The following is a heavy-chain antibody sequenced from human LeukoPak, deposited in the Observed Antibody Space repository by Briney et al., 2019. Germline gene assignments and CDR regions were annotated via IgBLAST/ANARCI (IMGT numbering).Heavy chain of an antibody. CDR2: IYYNANT. CDR1: GGSISSSIYY. D-gene: IGHD6-6*01. CDR3: ARDSSWSHSNYYYYYMDV. J-gene: IGHJ6*03. V-gene: IGHV4-39*07. Sequence: SETLSLTCTVSGGSISSSIYYWGWIRQPPGKGLEWIGSIYYNANTYYNPSLKSRVTMSVDTSKNQFSLKLSSVTAADTAVYYCARDSSWSHSNYYYYYMDVWGKGTAVTVSS.